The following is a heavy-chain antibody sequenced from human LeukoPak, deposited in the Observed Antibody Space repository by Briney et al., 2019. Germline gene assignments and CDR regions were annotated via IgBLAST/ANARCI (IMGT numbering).Heavy chain of an antibody. CDR1: GFTFSSYA. Sequence: PGGSLRLSCAASGFTFSSYAMSWVRQAPGKGLEWVALISYDGSNKYSADSVKGRFTISRDNSKNTLYLQMNSLRAEDTAVYYCAREHYYDSSGYYRDFDIWGQGTMVTVSS. D-gene: IGHD3-22*01. CDR3: AREHYYDSSGYYRDFDI. V-gene: IGHV3-30-3*01. J-gene: IGHJ3*02. CDR2: ISYDGSNK.